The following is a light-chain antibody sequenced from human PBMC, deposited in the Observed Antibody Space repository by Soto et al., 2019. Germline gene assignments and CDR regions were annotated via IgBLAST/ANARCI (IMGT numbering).Light chain of an antibody. CDR2: GAS. CDR3: QQYGSSTPLT. CDR1: QSISSSY. J-gene: IGKJ4*01. Sequence: EIVLTQSPGTLSLSPGERATLSCRASQSISSSYLAWYQQKPGQAPRLLIYGASTRATGIPDRFSGSWSGTDFTLTISRLEPEDFAVYYCQQYGSSTPLTFGGGTKVEIK. V-gene: IGKV3-20*01.